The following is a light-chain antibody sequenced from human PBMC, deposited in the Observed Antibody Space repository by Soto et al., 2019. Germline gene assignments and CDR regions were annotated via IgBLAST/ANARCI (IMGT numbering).Light chain of an antibody. CDR1: QSVSSNY. Sequence: EIVLTQSPGTLSLSPGERATLSCRVSQSVSSNYLAWYQQKPGQAPRLLIYGASSRATGIPDRFSGSGSGTDFTLTISRLEPEDFAVYYCQRYGSSPRFTFGPGTKVDIK. CDR3: QRYGSSPRFT. J-gene: IGKJ3*01. CDR2: GAS. V-gene: IGKV3-20*01.